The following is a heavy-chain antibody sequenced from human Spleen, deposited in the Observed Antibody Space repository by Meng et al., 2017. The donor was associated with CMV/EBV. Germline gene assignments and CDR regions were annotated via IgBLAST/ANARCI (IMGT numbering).Heavy chain of an antibody. Sequence: VSGGSISSDYYWNWIRQPPGKGLEWIGYLYYSGSTYYNPSLKSRVTISVDTSKNQLSLRLSSVTAADTAVYYCARGEVQMTTTFDYWGQGTLVTVSS. CDR2: LYYSGST. CDR3: ARGEVQMTTTFDY. V-gene: IGHV4-30-4*08. J-gene: IGHJ4*02. CDR1: GGSISSDYY. D-gene: IGHD5-24*01.